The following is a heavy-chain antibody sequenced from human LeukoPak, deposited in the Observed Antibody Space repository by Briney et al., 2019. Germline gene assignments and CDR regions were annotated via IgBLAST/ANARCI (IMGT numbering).Heavy chain of an antibody. D-gene: IGHD3-22*01. CDR1: GGSISSYF. CDR3: ARDSWDSSLDY. Sequence: SETLSPTCTVSGGSISSYFWSWIRQPAGKGLEWIGRIYTSGSTNYNPSLKSRVTMSVDTSKNQFSLKLSSVTAADTAVYYCARDSWDSSLDYWGQGTLVTVSS. V-gene: IGHV4-4*07. CDR2: IYTSGST. J-gene: IGHJ4*02.